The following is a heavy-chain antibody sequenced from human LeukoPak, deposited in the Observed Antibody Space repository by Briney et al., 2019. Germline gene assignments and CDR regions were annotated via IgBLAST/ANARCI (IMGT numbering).Heavy chain of an antibody. CDR3: ARMDYYDSSGYPHWYFDL. V-gene: IGHV3-74*01. D-gene: IGHD3-22*01. CDR1: GFTFSNYW. J-gene: IGHJ2*01. Sequence: SGGSLRLSCAASGFTFSNYWVHWVRQAPGKGLVWVSRSKSDGSSTSYADSVKGRFTISRDNAKNTLCLQMNSLRAEDTAVYYCARMDYYDSSGYPHWYFDLWGRGTLVTVSS. CDR2: SKSDGSST.